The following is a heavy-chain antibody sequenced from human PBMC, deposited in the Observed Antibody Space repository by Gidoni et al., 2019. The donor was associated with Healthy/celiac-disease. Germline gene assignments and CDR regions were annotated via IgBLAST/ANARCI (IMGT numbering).Heavy chain of an antibody. D-gene: IGHD3-10*01. CDR2: INHSGSA. V-gene: IGHV4-34*01. CDR1: GGSFSGYY. CDR3: ARGSITMVRGVIPPYYYYYYMDV. Sequence: QVQLQQWGAGLLKPSETLSLTCAVYGGSFSGYYWSWFRQPPGKGLEWIGEINHSGSANYNPSLKSRVTISVDTSKNQFSLKLSSVTAADTAVYYCARGSITMVRGVIPPYYYYYYMDVWGKGTTVTVSS. J-gene: IGHJ6*03.